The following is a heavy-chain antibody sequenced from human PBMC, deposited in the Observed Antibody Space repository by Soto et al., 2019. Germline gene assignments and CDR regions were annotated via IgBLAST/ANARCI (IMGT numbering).Heavy chain of an antibody. CDR3: ARQRTTVVTQAYFDH. CDR2: IYYSGRT. J-gene: IGHJ4*02. Sequence: SETLSLTCIVSGESISSSSYYWGWIRQPPGKGSEWIGSIYYSGRTYYNPSFKSRVTISIDTSKNQFSLKLSSVTATDTAVYYCARQRTTVVTQAYFDHWGQGALVTVSS. V-gene: IGHV4-39*01. CDR1: GESISSSSYY. D-gene: IGHD2-21*02.